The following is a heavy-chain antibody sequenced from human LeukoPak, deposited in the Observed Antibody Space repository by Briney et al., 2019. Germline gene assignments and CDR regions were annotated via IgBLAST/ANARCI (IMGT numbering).Heavy chain of an antibody. CDR1: GYSVTSYD. Sequence: VASVKVSCKASGYSVTSYDVTWVRQAPGRGLEWMGWISTKNGNTNYAQKLQGRVTMTTDTSTSTAYMELRSLRSDDTAVYYCAREDNYWAFDHWGQGTLVTVSS. CDR3: AREDNYWAFDH. CDR2: ISTKNGNT. V-gene: IGHV1-18*01. D-gene: IGHD1-1*01. J-gene: IGHJ4*02.